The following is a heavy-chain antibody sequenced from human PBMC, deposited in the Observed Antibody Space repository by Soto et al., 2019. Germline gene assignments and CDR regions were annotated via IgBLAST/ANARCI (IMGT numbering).Heavy chain of an antibody. V-gene: IGHV2-5*01. CDR2: IYWNDDK. CDR1: GFSLSTSGVG. CDR3: AHHPSINHSSGWYIDYYGMDV. J-gene: IGHJ6*02. Sequence: QITLKESGPTLVKPTQTLTLTCTFSGFSLSTSGVGVGWIRQPPGKALEWLALIYWNDDKRYSPSLKSWLTITKDTSKNQVVLTMTNMDPVDTATYYCAHHPSINHSSGWYIDYYGMDVWGQGTTVTVSS. D-gene: IGHD6-19*01.